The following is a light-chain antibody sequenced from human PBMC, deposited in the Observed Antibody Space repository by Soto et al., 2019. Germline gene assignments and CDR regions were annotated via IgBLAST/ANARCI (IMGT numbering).Light chain of an antibody. Sequence: QSALTQPASVSGSPGQSITISCTGTSTDVGGYNYVSWYQQHPGKAPQLMIYDVNNRPSGVSNRFSGSKSANTASLTISGLQPEDEADYYCFSYTSSSTFVFGGGTKVTVL. CDR3: FSYTSSSTFV. J-gene: IGLJ2*01. CDR2: DVN. CDR1: STDVGGYNY. V-gene: IGLV2-14*03.